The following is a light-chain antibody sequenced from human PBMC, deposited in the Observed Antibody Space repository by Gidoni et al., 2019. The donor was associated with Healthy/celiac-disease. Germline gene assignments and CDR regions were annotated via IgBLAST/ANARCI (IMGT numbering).Light chain of an antibody. CDR2: GAS. CDR3: QQYGSSPGT. CDR1: QSVSSSY. J-gene: IGKJ4*01. V-gene: IGKV3-20*01. Sequence: EIVLTLSPGTLSLSPGERATLSCRASQSVSSSYLAWYQQKPGQAPRLLSYGASSRATGIPDRFSGSGSGTDFTLTISRLEPEDFAVYYCQQYGSSPGTFGGGTKVEIK.